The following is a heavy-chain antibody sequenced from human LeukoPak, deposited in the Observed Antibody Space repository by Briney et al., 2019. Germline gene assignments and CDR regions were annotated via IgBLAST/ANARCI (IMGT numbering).Heavy chain of an antibody. J-gene: IGHJ4*02. D-gene: IGHD4-17*01. V-gene: IGHV1-8*02. CDR3: ARVGDYGDYPLDY. CDR1: GYTFTSYD. CDR2: MNPNSGNT. Sequence: RASVTVSCKASGYTFTSYDINWVRQAAGQGLEWMGWMNPNSGNTGYAQKLQGRVTMTTDTSTSTAYMELRSLRSDDTAVYYCARVGDYGDYPLDYWGQGTLVTVSS.